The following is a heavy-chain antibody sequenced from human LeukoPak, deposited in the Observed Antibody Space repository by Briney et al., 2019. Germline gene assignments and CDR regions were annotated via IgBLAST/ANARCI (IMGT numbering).Heavy chain of an antibody. J-gene: IGHJ3*02. V-gene: IGHV1-2*02. CDR3: ARASGSSSWYNDAFDI. CDR1: GYTFTNYD. D-gene: IGHD6-13*01. CDR2: INPNSGGT. Sequence: ASVKVSCKASGYTFTNYDINWVRQAPGQGLEWMGWINPNSGGTNYAQKFQGRVTMTRDTSISTAYMELSRLRSDDTAVYYCARASGSSSWYNDAFDIWGQGTMVTVSS.